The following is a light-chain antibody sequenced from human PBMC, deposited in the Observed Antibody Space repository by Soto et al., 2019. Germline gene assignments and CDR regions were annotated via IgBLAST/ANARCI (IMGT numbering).Light chain of an antibody. CDR2: KAS. CDR3: QQYNSYSGT. Sequence: VGASVTITGRASQSISSGLAWYQQKPGKAPKLLIYKASSLESGVPSRFSGSGSGTEFTLTISSLQPDDFATYYCQQYNSYSGTFGQGTKVDI. V-gene: IGKV1-5*03. CDR1: QSISSG. J-gene: IGKJ1*01.